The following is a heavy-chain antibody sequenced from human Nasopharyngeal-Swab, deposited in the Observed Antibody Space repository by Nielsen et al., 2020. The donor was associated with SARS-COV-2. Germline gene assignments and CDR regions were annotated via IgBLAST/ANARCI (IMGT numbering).Heavy chain of an antibody. Sequence: GESLKISCAASGFTFSSYAMHWVRQAPGKGLERVAVISYDGSNKYYADSVKGRFTISRDNSKNTLYLQMNSLRAEDTAVYYCAKWLSIAAAYDYWGQGTLVTVSS. CDR1: GFTFSSYA. J-gene: IGHJ4*02. V-gene: IGHV3-30*18. CDR3: AKWLSIAAAYDY. CDR2: ISYDGSNK. D-gene: IGHD6-13*01.